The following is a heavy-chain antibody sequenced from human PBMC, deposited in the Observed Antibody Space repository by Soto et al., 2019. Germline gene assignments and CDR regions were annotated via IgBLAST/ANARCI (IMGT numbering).Heavy chain of an antibody. D-gene: IGHD6-6*01. Sequence: QVRLVQSGAEVKKPGSSVKVSCKASGGTFSSYSISWVRQAPGQGLEWMGGIIPIFGTASYAQKFQGRVTITVDESTSTAYMELSSLRSEDTAVYYCAIEYSSSPPYYPIGYWGQGTLVTVSS. V-gene: IGHV1-69*01. CDR3: AIEYSSSPPYYPIGY. J-gene: IGHJ4*02. CDR2: IIPIFGTA. CDR1: GGTFSSYS.